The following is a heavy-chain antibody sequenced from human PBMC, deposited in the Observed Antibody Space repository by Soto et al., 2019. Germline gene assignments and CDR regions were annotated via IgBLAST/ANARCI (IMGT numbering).Heavy chain of an antibody. CDR1: GGSISSYY. CDR3: ARSRYGDYWFDP. V-gene: IGHV4-59*01. Sequence: SETLSLTCTVSGGSISSYYWSWIRQPPGKGLEWIGYIYYSGSTNYNPSLKSRVTISVDTSKNQFSLKLSSVTAADTAVYYCARSRYGDYWFDPWGQGTLVTVSS. CDR2: IYYSGST. J-gene: IGHJ5*02. D-gene: IGHD4-17*01.